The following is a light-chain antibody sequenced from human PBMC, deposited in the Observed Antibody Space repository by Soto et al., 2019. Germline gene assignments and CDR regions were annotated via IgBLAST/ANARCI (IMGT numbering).Light chain of an antibody. Sequence: QSFLTQPASVSGSPGQSITIACTGTSSTVGGFNVVSWYQQHPGKAPKVIIYEGIKRPSGVSNRFSGSNSGSTASLTISGLQAEDEADYYCISYTGSSTSYVFGSGTKVTVL. CDR3: ISYTGSSTSYV. J-gene: IGLJ1*01. V-gene: IGLV2-14*02. CDR2: EGI. CDR1: SSTVGGFNV.